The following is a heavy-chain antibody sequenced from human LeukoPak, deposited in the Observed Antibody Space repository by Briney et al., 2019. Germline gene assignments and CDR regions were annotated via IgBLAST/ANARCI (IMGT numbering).Heavy chain of an antibody. Sequence: SETLSLTCAVPGGSISSGVYCWSWIRQPPGKGLEWIRYIYHSGSTYYNPSLKSRVTISVDRSKNQFCLKLSSVTAADTAVYYCARGPYCSSTRCYFTPWSQGTLVTVSS. J-gene: IGHJ5*02. V-gene: IGHV4-30-2*01. CDR2: IYHSGST. D-gene: IGHD2-2*01. CDR1: GGSISSGVYC. CDR3: ARGPYCSSTRCYFTP.